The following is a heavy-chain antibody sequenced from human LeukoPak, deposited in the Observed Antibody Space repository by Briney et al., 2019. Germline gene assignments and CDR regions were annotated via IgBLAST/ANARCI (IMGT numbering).Heavy chain of an antibody. CDR2: ISSSSSYI. CDR3: AKGEADNDYFDY. V-gene: IGHV3-21*04. J-gene: IGHJ4*02. Sequence: GGSLRLSCAASGFTFSSYSMNWVRQAPGKGLEWVSSISSSSSYIYYADSVKGRFIISRDNAKNSLYLQMNSLRAEDMALYYCAKGEADNDYFDYWGQGTLVTVSS. CDR1: GFTFSSYS. D-gene: IGHD1-26*01.